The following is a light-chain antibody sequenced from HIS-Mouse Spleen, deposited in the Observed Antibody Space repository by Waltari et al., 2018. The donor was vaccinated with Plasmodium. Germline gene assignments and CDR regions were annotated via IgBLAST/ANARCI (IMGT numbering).Light chain of an antibody. J-gene: IGLJ3*02. Sequence: SYELTQPSSVSVSPGQTARITCSGDVLATKYARWFQQKPGQAPVLVIYKDSARPSGIPERFSGSSSGTTVTLTISGAQVEDEADYYCYSAADNNLVFGGGTKLTVL. V-gene: IGLV3-27*01. CDR2: KDS. CDR3: YSAADNNLV. CDR1: VLATKY.